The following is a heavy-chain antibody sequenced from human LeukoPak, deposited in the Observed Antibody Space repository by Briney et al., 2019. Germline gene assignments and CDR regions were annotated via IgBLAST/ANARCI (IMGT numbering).Heavy chain of an antibody. J-gene: IGHJ6*02. CDR3: ARDHSSGEGSYGMDV. Sequence: SETLSLTCTVSGGSISSGGYYWSWIRQPPGKGLEWIGYIYYSGSTNYNPSLKSRVTISVDTSKNQFSLKLSSVTAADTAVYYCARDHSSGEGSYGMDVWGQGTTVTVSS. CDR2: IYYSGST. CDR1: GGSISSGGYY. D-gene: IGHD6-19*01. V-gene: IGHV4-61*08.